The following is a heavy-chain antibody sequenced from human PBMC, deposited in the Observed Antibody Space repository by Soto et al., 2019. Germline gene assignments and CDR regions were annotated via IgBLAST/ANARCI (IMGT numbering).Heavy chain of an antibody. J-gene: IGHJ4*02. CDR3: ARVSRRGSDPLWYPFDY. CDR1: GGSISSGGYY. CDR2: IYYSGST. D-gene: IGHD3-10*01. Sequence: QVQLQESGPGLVKPSQTLSLTCTVSGGSISSGGYYWSWIRQHPGKGLEWIGYIYYSGSTYYNLSLKSRVTIAVDTSQNQFPLKLSSVTAADTAVYYCARVSRRGSDPLWYPFDYWGQGTLVTVSS. V-gene: IGHV4-31*03.